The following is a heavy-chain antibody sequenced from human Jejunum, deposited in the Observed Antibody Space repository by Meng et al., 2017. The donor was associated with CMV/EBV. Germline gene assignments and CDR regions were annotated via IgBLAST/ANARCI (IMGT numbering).Heavy chain of an antibody. Sequence: FTSYEINWVGQASGQGPEWMGWMNAQTGNTGYAQKFQGRVIMTRDTSINTAFMELSSLRSEDTAVYYCTRGRGWTTTWSHSSYYFDYWGQGALVTVSS. CDR1: FTSYE. J-gene: IGHJ4*02. V-gene: IGHV1-8*01. CDR2: MNAQTGNT. CDR3: TRGRGWTTTWSHSSYYFDY. D-gene: IGHD4-11*01.